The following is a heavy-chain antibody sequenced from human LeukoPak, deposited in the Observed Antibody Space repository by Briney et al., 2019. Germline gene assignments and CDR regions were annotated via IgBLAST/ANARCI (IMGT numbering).Heavy chain of an antibody. CDR3: AKEDYYDSSGNLDY. J-gene: IGHJ4*02. D-gene: IGHD3-22*01. V-gene: IGHV3-43D*04. CDR2: ISWDGGST. CDR1: GFTFDDYA. Sequence: GGSLRLSCAASGFTFDDYAMHWVRQAPGKGLEWVSLISWDGGSTDYADSVKGRFTISRDNSKNSLYLQMNSLRAEDTALYYCAKEDYYDSSGNLDYWGQGTLVTVSS.